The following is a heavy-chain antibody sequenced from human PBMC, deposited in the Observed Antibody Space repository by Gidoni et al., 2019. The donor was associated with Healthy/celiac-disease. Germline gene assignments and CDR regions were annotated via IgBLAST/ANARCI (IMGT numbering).Heavy chain of an antibody. V-gene: IGHV3-74*01. CDR3: ARAGGYYYGMDV. Sequence: EVQLVESGGGLVQPGGSLRLSCAASGFTFSSYWMHWVRQAPGKGLVWVSRINSDGSSTSYADSVKGRFTISRDNAKNTLYLQMNSLRAEDTAVYYCARAGGYYYGMDVWGQGTTVTVSS. D-gene: IGHD3-16*01. CDR1: GFTFSSYW. CDR2: INSDGSST. J-gene: IGHJ6*02.